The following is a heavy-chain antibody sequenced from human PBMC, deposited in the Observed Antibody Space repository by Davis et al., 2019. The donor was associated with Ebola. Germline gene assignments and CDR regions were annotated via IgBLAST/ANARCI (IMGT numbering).Heavy chain of an antibody. D-gene: IGHD5-18*01. V-gene: IGHV1-8*01. CDR2: MNPNTEKT. CDR3: ARGGYSYGYGLDF. CDR1: AYTFITYD. J-gene: IGHJ4*02. Sequence: ASAQVSCNASAYTFITYDIFWVRLVPGHGLEWMGWMNPNTEKTGYAPKFQGRVTMTWNNSISTAFKEVRSLTSADTSVYYCARGGYSYGYGLDFWGQGSLVTVTS.